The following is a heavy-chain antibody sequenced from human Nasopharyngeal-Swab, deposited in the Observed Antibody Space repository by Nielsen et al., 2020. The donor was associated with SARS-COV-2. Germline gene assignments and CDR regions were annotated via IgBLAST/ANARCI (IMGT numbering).Heavy chain of an antibody. CDR2: MYYSGST. V-gene: IGHV4-61*01. D-gene: IGHD3-3*01. CDR3: ARDIGAAALALWRGYYGMDV. J-gene: IGHJ6*02. Sequence: SETLSLTCTVSGGSVSSGSYYWSWIRQPPGKGLEWIGYMYYSGSTNYNPSLKSRVTISVDTSKNQFSLKLSSVTAADTAVYYCARDIGAAALALWRGYYGMDVWGQGTTVTVSS. CDR1: GGSVSSGSYY.